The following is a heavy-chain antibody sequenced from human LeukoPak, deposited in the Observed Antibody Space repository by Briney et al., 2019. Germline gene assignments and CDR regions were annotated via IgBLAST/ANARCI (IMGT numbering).Heavy chain of an antibody. J-gene: IGHJ4*02. Sequence: GGSLRLSCAASGFTVSSNYMSWVRQAPGKGLEWVSVIYSGGSTYYADSVKGRFTISRDNAKNSLYLQMNSLRAEDTAVYYCAREDLYDLLYWGQGTLVTVSS. V-gene: IGHV3-53*01. CDR1: GFTVSSNY. CDR2: IYSGGST. CDR3: AREDLYDLLY. D-gene: IGHD3-16*01.